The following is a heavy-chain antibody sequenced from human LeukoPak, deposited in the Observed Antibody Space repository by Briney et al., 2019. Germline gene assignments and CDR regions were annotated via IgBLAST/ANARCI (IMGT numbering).Heavy chain of an antibody. J-gene: IGHJ4*02. D-gene: IGHD6-19*01. CDR1: GFTFSDYY. V-gene: IGHV3-11*01. CDR3: ARDLRGSSGWFFDY. CDR2: ISSSGGTI. Sequence: GGSLRLSCAASGFTFSDYYMSWIRQAPGKGLEWVSYISSSGGTISHADSVKGRFTISRDNAKNSLYLQMNSLSAEDTAVYCCARDLRGSSGWFFDYWGQGTLVTVSS.